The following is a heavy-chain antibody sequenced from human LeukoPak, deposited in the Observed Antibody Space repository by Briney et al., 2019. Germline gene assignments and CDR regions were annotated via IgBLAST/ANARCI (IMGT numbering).Heavy chain of an antibody. V-gene: IGHV4-38-2*02. J-gene: IGHJ5*02. CDR1: GYSISSGCY. D-gene: IGHD3-3*01. CDR2: IYHSGST. Sequence: PSETLSLTCAVSGYSISSGCYWGWIRQPPGKGLEWIGSIYHSGSTYYNPSLKSRVTISVDTSKNQFSLKLSSVTAADTAVYYCARDSWGGYYMGNWFDPWGQGTLVTVSS. CDR3: ARDSWGGYYMGNWFDP.